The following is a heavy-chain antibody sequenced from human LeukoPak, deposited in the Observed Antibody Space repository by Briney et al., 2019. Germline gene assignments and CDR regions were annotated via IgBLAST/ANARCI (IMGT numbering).Heavy chain of an antibody. J-gene: IGHJ4*02. CDR1: GGSISSRNYY. D-gene: IGHD4-17*01. V-gene: IGHV4-39*01. Sequence: SETLSLTCTVSGGSISSRNYYRGWIRQPPGKGLEWIGSINYSGTTYYNPSLRSRVTILIDTSKNQFFLKLNSVTAPDTALYYCARHYYGDYAYYLDYWGQGTLVTVSS. CDR3: ARHYYGDYAYYLDY. CDR2: INYSGTT.